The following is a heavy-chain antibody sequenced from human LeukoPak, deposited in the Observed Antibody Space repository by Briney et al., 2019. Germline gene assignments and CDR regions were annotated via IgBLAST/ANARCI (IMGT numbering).Heavy chain of an antibody. Sequence: GGSLRLSCAASGFTFSSYDMSWVRQAPGKGLEWVSAISGSGGSTYYADSVKGRFTISRDNSKNTLYLQMNSLRAEDTAVYYCAKSRGRDGYNWWGQGTLVTVSS. CDR1: GFTFSSYD. CDR2: ISGSGGST. CDR3: AKSRGRDGYNW. D-gene: IGHD5-24*01. V-gene: IGHV3-23*01. J-gene: IGHJ4*02.